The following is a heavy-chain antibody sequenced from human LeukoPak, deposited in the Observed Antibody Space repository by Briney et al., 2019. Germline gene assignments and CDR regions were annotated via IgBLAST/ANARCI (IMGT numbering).Heavy chain of an antibody. CDR3: AKDSRRFDY. V-gene: IGHV3-23*01. CDR1: GFTFSSYA. J-gene: IGHJ4*02. Sequence: GGSVRLSCAASGFTFSSYAMSWVREAPGKGLEWVSLISGSGSITHYADSVKGRFSISRDNSRNTVYLQMNSLRAEDTALYYCAKDSRRFDYWGQGTLVTVSS. CDR2: ISGSGSIT.